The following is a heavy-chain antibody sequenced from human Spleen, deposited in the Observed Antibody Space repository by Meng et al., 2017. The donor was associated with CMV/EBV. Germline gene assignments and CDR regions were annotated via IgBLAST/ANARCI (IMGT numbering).Heavy chain of an antibody. D-gene: IGHD4/OR15-4a*01. CDR1: GYTFTSYG. Sequence: ASGYTFTSYGISWVRQAPGQGIEWMGWISADNGNTNYAQKLQGRVTMTTDTSTSTAYMELRSLRSDDTAVYYCARAPLYGGDGWFDPWGQGTLVTVSS. CDR2: ISADNGNT. V-gene: IGHV1-18*01. J-gene: IGHJ5*02. CDR3: ARAPLYGGDGWFDP.